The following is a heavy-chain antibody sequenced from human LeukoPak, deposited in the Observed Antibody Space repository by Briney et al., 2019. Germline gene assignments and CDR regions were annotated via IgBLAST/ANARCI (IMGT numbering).Heavy chain of an antibody. V-gene: IGHV3-30*02. CDR2: IRYDGSNK. CDR3: AKDPIEELRDYYFDY. CDR1: GFTFSSYG. Sequence: GGSLRLSCAASGFTFSSYGMHWVRQAPGKGLEWVAFIRYDGSNKYYADSVKGRFTISRDNSKNTLYLQMNSLRAEDTAVYYCAKDPIEELRDYYFDYWGQGTLVTVSS. D-gene: IGHD1-26*01. J-gene: IGHJ4*02.